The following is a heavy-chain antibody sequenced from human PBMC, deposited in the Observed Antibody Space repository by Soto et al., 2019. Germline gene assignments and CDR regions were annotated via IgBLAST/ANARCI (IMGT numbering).Heavy chain of an antibody. CDR1: GYIFVNYG. V-gene: IGHV1-18*01. D-gene: IGHD3-16*01. CDR3: AMVDNYVTTTPQDV. Sequence: QVQLVQSGDEVRKPGSSVKVSCKASGYIFVNYGIAWVRQAPGQGLEWMGWISPYSGNTQYASKVQGRLTMTTNTSTSTAYMDLGSRTSDDTAVYYCAMVDNYVTTTPQDVWGQGTTVTVSS. J-gene: IGHJ6*02. CDR2: ISPYSGNT.